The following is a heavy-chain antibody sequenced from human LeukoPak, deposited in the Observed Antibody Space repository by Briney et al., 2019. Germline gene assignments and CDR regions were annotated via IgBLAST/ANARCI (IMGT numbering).Heavy chain of an antibody. CDR1: GGTFSSYA. CDR2: IIPLFGTA. CDR3: ASCSHYYYDSSGYYPPNLFDY. J-gene: IGHJ4*02. V-gene: IGHV1-69*05. Sequence: SVKVSCKASGGTFSSYAISWVRQAPGQGLEWMVGIIPLFGTANYAQKFQGRVTITTDESTSTAYMELSSLRSEDTAGYYCASCSHYYYDSSGYYPPNLFDYWGQRTLVTVSS. D-gene: IGHD3-22*01.